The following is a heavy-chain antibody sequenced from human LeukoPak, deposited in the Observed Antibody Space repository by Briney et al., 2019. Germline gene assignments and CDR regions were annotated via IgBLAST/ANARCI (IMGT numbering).Heavy chain of an antibody. D-gene: IGHD5-12*01. CDR3: AKDSYSGYDYGSLFDY. CDR1: GFTFSSYG. V-gene: IGHV3-30*02. Sequence: GGSLRLSCAASGFTFSSYGMHWVRQAPGKGLEWVAFIRYDGSNKYYADSVKGRFTISRDNSKNTLYLQMNSLRAEDTAVYYCAKDSYSGYDYGSLFDYWGLGTLVTVSS. J-gene: IGHJ4*02. CDR2: IRYDGSNK.